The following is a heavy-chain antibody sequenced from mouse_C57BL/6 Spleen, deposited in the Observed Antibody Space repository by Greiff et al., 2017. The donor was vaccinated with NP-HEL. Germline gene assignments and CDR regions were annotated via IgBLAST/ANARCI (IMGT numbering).Heavy chain of an antibody. V-gene: IGHV2-2*01. CDR1: GFSLTSYG. CDR3: ASPLTGTWFAY. D-gene: IGHD4-1*01. CDR2: IWSGGST. Sequence: VQLVESGPGLVQPSQSLSITCTVSGFSLTSYGVHWVRQSPGKGLEWLGVIWSGGSTDYNAAFISRLSISKDNSKSQVFFKMNSLQADDTAIYYCASPLTGTWFAYWGQGTLVTVSA. J-gene: IGHJ3*01.